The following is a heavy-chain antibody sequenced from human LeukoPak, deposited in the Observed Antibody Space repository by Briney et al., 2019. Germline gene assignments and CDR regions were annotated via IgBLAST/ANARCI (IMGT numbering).Heavy chain of an antibody. CDR3: ARYFDDYGEDF. J-gene: IGHJ4*02. CDR1: GNSLKNAYY. Sequence: PSETLSLTCSVSGNSLKNAYYWAWVRQPPGKGLEWIASIYHGVKTYYNPSLMSRVTISADTSKNQYSLRLTSVTAADTTIYYCARYFDDYGEDFWGQGTPVTVSS. CDR2: IYHGVKT. V-gene: IGHV4-38-2*01. D-gene: IGHD4-17*01.